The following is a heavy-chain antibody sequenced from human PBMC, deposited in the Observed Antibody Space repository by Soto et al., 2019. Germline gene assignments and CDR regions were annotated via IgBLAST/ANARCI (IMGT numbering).Heavy chain of an antibody. Sequence: GGPVKVSCKASGYTFTSYGISWVRQAPGQGLEWMGWISAYNGNTNYAQKLQGRVTMTTDTSTSTAYMELRSLRSDDTAVYYCARDTPFATTVTKQFDYWGQGTLVTVSS. J-gene: IGHJ4*02. CDR2: ISAYNGNT. CDR3: ARDTPFATTVTKQFDY. D-gene: IGHD4-17*01. V-gene: IGHV1-18*01. CDR1: GYTFTSYG.